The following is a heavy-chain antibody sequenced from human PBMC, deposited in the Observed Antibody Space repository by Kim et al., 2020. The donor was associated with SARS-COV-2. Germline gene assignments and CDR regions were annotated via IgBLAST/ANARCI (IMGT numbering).Heavy chain of an antibody. J-gene: IGHJ3*02. CDR3: ARLPRGYCSSTSCYNDAFDI. D-gene: IGHD2-2*03. V-gene: IGHV4-59*08. CDR2: IYYSGST. CDR1: GGSISSYY. Sequence: SETLSLTCTVSGGSISSYYWSWIRQPPGKGLEWIGYIYYSGSTNYNPSLKSRVTISVDTSKNQFSLKLSSVTAADTAVYYCARLPRGYCSSTSCYNDAFDIWGQGTMVTVSS.